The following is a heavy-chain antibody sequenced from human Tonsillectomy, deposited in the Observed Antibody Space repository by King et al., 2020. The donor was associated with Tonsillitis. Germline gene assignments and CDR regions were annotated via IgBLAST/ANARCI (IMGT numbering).Heavy chain of an antibody. CDR1: GGTFSSYA. J-gene: IGHJ2*01. D-gene: IGHD5-24*01. CDR2: IIPILGIA. V-gene: IGHV1-69*09. CDR3: ARDRDNRHWYFDL. Sequence: VQLVESGAEVKKPGSSVKVSCKASGGTFSSYAISWVRQAPGQGLEWMGRIIPILGIANYAQKFQGRVTITADKSTSTAYMELSSLRSEDTAVYYCARDRDNRHWYFDLWGRGTLVTVSS.